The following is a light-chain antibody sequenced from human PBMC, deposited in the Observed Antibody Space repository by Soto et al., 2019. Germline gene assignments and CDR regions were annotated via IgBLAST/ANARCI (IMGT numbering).Light chain of an antibody. CDR2: VAS. CDR3: QQSYSAPYT. V-gene: IGKV1-39*01. CDR1: QSISTF. Sequence: DIQVTQSPSSLSASIGDRVTITCRASQSISTFLNWYQQKPGKAPNLLIYVASNLQTGVPSRFSGSGSGTDFSLTISSLQHEDVATYYCQQSYSAPYTFGQGTTLEIE. J-gene: IGKJ2*01.